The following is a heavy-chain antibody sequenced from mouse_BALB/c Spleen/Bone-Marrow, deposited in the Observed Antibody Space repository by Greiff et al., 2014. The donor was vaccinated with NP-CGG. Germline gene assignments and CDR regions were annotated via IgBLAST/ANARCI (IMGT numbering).Heavy chain of an antibody. CDR3: SRQGGYAMDY. CDR1: GFTFSSYA. CDR2: ISSGGTYT. J-gene: IGHJ4*01. Sequence: EVKLMESGGGLVKPGGSLKLSCAASGFTFSSYAMSWVRQTPEKRLEWVATISSGGTYTYSPDSVKGRFTISRDNAKDTLNLQMSSLRSEDTAMYYCSRQGGYAMDYWGQGTSVTVSS. V-gene: IGHV5-9-3*01.